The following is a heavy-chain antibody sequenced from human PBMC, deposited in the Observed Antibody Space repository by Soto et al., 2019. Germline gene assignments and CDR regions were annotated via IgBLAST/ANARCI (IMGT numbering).Heavy chain of an antibody. D-gene: IGHD3-16*02. J-gene: IGHJ4*02. CDR3: ARLEYYDYVWGSYRSPYYFDY. V-gene: IGHV4-61*01. CDR2: IHYSGSA. CDR1: GGSVSSVSYY. Sequence: PSETLSLTCTVSGGSVSSVSYYWSWIRQPPGKGLEWIGYIHYSGSANYSPSLKSRVTISIDTSKNQFSLSLSSVTAADTAVYYCARLEYYDYVWGSYRSPYYFDYWGQGTLVTVSS.